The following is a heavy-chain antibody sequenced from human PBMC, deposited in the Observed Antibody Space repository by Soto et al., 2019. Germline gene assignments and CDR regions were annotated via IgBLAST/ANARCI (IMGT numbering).Heavy chain of an antibody. Sequence: SETLSLTCTVSGGSTSNFYCSWIRQPPGKGLEWIGYISYSGNTNYNPSLKSRVSISVDTSKNQLSLNLTSVTAADTAVYYCARAPMVLSRSYFDSWGQGTPVTVSS. J-gene: IGHJ4*02. CDR2: ISYSGNT. CDR3: ARAPMVLSRSYFDS. D-gene: IGHD2-8*01. V-gene: IGHV4-59*01. CDR1: GGSTSNFY.